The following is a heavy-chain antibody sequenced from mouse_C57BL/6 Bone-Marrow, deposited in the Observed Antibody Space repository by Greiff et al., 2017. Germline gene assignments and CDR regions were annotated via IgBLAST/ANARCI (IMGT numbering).Heavy chain of an antibody. Sequence: EVQLQQSGPELVKPGASVKMSCKASGYTFTDYNMHWVKQSHGKSLEWIGYINPNNGGTSYNQKFKGKATLTVNKSSSTAYMELRSLTSEDSAVYDCARYGSSYNPFAYWGQGTLVTVSA. CDR2: INPNNGGT. D-gene: IGHD1-1*01. V-gene: IGHV1-22*01. CDR1: GYTFTDYN. J-gene: IGHJ3*01. CDR3: ARYGSSYNPFAY.